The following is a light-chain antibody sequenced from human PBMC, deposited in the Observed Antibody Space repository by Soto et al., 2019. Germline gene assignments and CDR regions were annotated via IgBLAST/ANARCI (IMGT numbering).Light chain of an antibody. CDR3: SSYTTSNTRQIV. J-gene: IGLJ1*01. CDR1: SSDVGGYNY. CDR2: DVS. Sequence: QSAVTQPASVSGSPGQSITISCTGTSSDVGGYNYVSWYQQHPGKAPKFIIYDVSNRPSGVSNRFSGSKSGNTASLTISGLQAEDEADYYCSSYTTSNTRQIVFGTGTKLTVL. V-gene: IGLV2-14*01.